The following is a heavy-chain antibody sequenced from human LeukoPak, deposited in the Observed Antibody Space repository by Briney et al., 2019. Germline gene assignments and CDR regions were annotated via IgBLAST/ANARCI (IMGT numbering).Heavy chain of an antibody. CDR3: ARETSYYYDSSGLKSDAFDI. CDR2: ISSTGSPI. CDR1: GFTFSSYE. D-gene: IGHD3-22*01. Sequence: PGGSLRLSCAASGFTFSSYEMNWVRQAPGKGLEWVSYISSTGSPISYADSVKGRFTISRDNAKNSLYLQMNSLRAEDTAVYYCARETSYYYDSSGLKSDAFDIWGQGTMVTVSS. V-gene: IGHV3-48*03. J-gene: IGHJ3*02.